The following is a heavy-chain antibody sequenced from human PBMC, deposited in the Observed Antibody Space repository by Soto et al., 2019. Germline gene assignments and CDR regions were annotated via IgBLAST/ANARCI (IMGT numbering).Heavy chain of an antibody. CDR2: INPNSGGT. Sequence: ASVKVSCKASGYTFTGYYMHWLRQAPGQGLEWMGWINPNSGGTNYAQKFQGRVTMTRDTSISTAYMELSRLRADDTAVYDCARDGLRWELQRPPNWFDPWGQGTLVTVSS. J-gene: IGHJ5*02. D-gene: IGHD1-26*01. CDR1: GYTFTGYY. CDR3: ARDGLRWELQRPPNWFDP. V-gene: IGHV1-2*02.